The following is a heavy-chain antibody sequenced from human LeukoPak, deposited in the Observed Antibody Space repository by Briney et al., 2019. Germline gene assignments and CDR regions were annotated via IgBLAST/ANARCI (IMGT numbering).Heavy chain of an antibody. J-gene: IGHJ5*02. V-gene: IGHV3-48*01. Sequence: PGGSLILSCAASGFTFSSYSMNWVRQAPGKGLEWVSYISSSSSTIYYADSVKGRFTISRDNAKNSLYLQMNSLKTEDTAVYYCTPGMVVWGSYSSWGQGTLVTVSS. D-gene: IGHD3-16*01. CDR2: ISSSSSTI. CDR1: GFTFSSYS. CDR3: TPGMVVWGSYSS.